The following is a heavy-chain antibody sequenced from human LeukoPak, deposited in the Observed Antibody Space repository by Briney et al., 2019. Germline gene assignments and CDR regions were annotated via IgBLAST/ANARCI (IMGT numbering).Heavy chain of an antibody. V-gene: IGHV3-23*01. CDR2: ITADGGST. Sequence: GGSLRLSCAVSGFSFRSYAMNWVRQAPGKGLEWVSAITADGGSTHYTTSVKGRFIISRDTPKNTLSLQMNNLRAEDTAVYFCARVWLRDYMDVWGEGTTVSVSS. CDR3: ARVWLRDYMDV. D-gene: IGHD5-12*01. J-gene: IGHJ6*03. CDR1: GFSFRSYA.